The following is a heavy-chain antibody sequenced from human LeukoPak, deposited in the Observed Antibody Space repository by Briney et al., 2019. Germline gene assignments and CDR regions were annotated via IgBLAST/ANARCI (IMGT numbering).Heavy chain of an antibody. J-gene: IGHJ4*02. CDR2: ISSDGSVT. CDR3: VRGSLRLPRSTPDY. CDR1: GFTFSKYG. D-gene: IGHD2-21*02. V-gene: IGHV3-74*03. Sequence: GGSLRLSCAASGFTFSKYGMHWVRQDPGKGLVWVSYISSDGSVTKYADSVKGRFTISRDNAVNTLYLQMNSLRVEDTAVYYCVRGSLRLPRSTPDYWGQGTLVTASS.